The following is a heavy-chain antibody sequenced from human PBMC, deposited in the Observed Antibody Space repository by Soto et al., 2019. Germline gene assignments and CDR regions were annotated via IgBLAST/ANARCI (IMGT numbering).Heavy chain of an antibody. V-gene: IGHV2-5*02. J-gene: IGHJ6*02. CDR3: AHSCSSTSCYDYYYYGMDV. CDR2: IYWDDDK. Sequence: QITLKESGPTLVKPTQTLTLTCTFSGFSLSTSGVGVGWIRQPPGKALEWLALIYWDDDKRYSPSLKSRLTITKDTXXNXVXXTMTNMDPVDTATYYCAHSCSSTSCYDYYYYGMDVWGQGTTVTVSS. CDR1: GFSLSTSGVG. D-gene: IGHD2-2*01.